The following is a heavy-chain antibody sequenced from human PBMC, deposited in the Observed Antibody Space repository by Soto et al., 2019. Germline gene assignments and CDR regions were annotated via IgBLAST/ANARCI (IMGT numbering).Heavy chain of an antibody. J-gene: IGHJ4*02. CDR1: GFTFSSYG. V-gene: IGHV3-30*18. CDR3: AKEYSSGWYPTFDY. D-gene: IGHD6-19*01. CDR2: ISYDGSNK. Sequence: GGSLRLSCAASGFTFSSYGMHWVRQAPGKGLEWVAVISYDGSNKYYADSVKGRFTISRDNSKNTLYLQMNSLRAEDTAVYYCAKEYSSGWYPTFDYWGQGTLVTVSS.